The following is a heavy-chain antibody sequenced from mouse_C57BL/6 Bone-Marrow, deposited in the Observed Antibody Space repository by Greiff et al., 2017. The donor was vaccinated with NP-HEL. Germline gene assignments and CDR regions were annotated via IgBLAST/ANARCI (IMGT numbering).Heavy chain of an antibody. V-gene: IGHV1-19*01. CDR2: INPYNGGT. CDR1: GYTFTDYY. CDR3: ARDGSSPYAMDY. D-gene: IGHD1-1*01. Sequence: EVQLQQSGPVLVKPGASVKMSCKASGYTFTDYYMNWVKQSHGKSLEWIGVINPYNGGTSYNQKFKGKATLTVDKSSSTAYMELNSLTSEDSAVYYCARDGSSPYAMDYWGQGPSVTVSS. J-gene: IGHJ4*01.